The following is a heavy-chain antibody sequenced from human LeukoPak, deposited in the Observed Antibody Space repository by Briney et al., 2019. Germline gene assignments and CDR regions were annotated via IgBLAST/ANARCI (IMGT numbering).Heavy chain of an antibody. V-gene: IGHV3-30*18. J-gene: IGHJ4*02. CDR2: ISYDGSNK. D-gene: IGHD3-22*01. CDR3: AKLGIRDSIDY. Sequence: GGSLRLSCAASGFTFSSYGMHWVRQAPGKGLEWVAVISYDGSNKYYADSVKGRFTISRDNSKNTLYLQMNSLRAEDTAVYYCAKLGIRDSIDYWGQGTLVTVSS. CDR1: GFTFSSYG.